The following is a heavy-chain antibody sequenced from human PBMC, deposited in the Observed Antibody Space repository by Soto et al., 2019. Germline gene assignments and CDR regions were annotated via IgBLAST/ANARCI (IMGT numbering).Heavy chain of an antibody. CDR2: IYHSGTT. CDR1: GFSISSSYF. V-gene: IGHV4-38-2*02. CDR3: ARDSSGYYWFDP. D-gene: IGHD3-22*01. J-gene: IGHJ5*02. Sequence: SETRLTCAVSGFSISSSYFWVWIRQPPGKGPEWLGSIYHSGTTYYNPSVKGRVTISVDTSKNQFSLKMSSVTAADTAVYYCARDSSGYYWFDPWGQGTLVTVSS.